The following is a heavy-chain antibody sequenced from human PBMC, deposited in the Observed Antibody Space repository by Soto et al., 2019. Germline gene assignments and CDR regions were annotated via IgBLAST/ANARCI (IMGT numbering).Heavy chain of an antibody. J-gene: IGHJ4*02. CDR2: IYYSGRT. CDR1: GGSVSSTYYY. D-gene: IGHD2-15*01. Sequence: SETLPLTCFVSGGSVSSTYYYWSWIRQSPGKGLEWIGYIYYSGRTDYKSSLKSRVTISLDPSKNQVSLKLNSVTAADMAVYYCARGGYSGRLYYFDYWGQGTLVTVSS. V-gene: IGHV4-61*01. CDR3: ARGGYSGRLYYFDY.